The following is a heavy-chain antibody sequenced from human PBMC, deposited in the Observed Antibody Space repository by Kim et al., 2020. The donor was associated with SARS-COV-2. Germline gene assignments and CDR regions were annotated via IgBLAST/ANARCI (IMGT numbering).Heavy chain of an antibody. D-gene: IGHD2-8*02. CDR3: ARDRAPGGLNIYYFDY. V-gene: IGHV1-3*01. Sequence: KFQGRVSITRDTSASTAYMELSSRRSEDAAVYYCARDRAPGGLNIYYFDYWGQGTLVTVSS. J-gene: IGHJ4*02.